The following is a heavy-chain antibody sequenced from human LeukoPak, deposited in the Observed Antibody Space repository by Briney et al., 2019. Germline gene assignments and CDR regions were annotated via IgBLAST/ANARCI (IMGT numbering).Heavy chain of an antibody. Sequence: ASVKVSCKASGYTFTTYGIGWVRQAPGQGLEWMGWISAYNGNTNYAQNLQGRVTMTTDTSTSTAYMELRSLRSDDTAVYYCARGLQETLAWLQAFSAFDIWGQGTMVTVSS. CDR3: ARGLQETLAWLQAFSAFDI. CDR1: GYTFTTYG. D-gene: IGHD5-24*01. J-gene: IGHJ3*02. V-gene: IGHV1-18*01. CDR2: ISAYNGNT.